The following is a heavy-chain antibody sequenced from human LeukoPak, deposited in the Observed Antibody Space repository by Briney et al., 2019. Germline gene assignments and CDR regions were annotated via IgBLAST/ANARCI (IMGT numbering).Heavy chain of an antibody. CDR1: GFTFSSYS. J-gene: IGHJ4*02. CDR3: ARDLLSLGDYGGGY. Sequence: GGPLRLSCAASGFTFSSYSMNWVRQAPGKGLEWVSSISSSSSYIYYADSVKGRFTISRDNAKNSLYLQMNSLRAEDTAVYYCARDLLSLGDYGGGYWGQGTLVTVPS. CDR2: ISSSSSYI. D-gene: IGHD4-17*01. V-gene: IGHV3-21*06.